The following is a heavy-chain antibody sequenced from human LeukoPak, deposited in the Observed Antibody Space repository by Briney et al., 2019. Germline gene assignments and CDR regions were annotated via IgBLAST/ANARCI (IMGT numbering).Heavy chain of an antibody. Sequence: ASVKVSCKASGGTFSSYAISWVRQAPGQGLEWMGRIIPILGIANYAQKFQGRVTITADKSTSTAYMELSSLRSEDTAVYYCARGGGPKWLRSPGRAYFDYWGQGTLVTVSS. CDR2: IIPILGIA. CDR1: GGTFSSYA. J-gene: IGHJ4*02. CDR3: ARGGGPKWLRSPGRAYFDY. D-gene: IGHD5-12*01. V-gene: IGHV1-69*04.